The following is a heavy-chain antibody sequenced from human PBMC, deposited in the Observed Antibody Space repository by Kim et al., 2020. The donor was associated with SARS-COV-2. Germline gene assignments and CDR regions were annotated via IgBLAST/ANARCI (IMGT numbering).Heavy chain of an antibody. CDR1: GGTFSSYA. CDR3: ARRVMTVPAASSWFDP. J-gene: IGHJ5*02. Sequence: SVKVSCKASGGTFSSYAISWVRQAPGQGLEWMGGIIPIFGTANYAQKFQGGVTITADESTSTAYMELSSLRSEDTAVYYCARRVMTVPAASSWFDPCGQGTLVTVSS. CDR2: IIPIFGTA. D-gene: IGHD2-2*01. V-gene: IGHV1-69*13.